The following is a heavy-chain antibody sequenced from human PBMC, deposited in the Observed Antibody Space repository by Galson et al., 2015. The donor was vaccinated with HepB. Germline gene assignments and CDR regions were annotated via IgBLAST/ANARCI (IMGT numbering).Heavy chain of an antibody. CDR3: ARDHWALGF. J-gene: IGHJ4*02. V-gene: IGHV3-7*03. CDR2: IKEDESEK. Sequence: SLRLSCAASGFTFNIYWMTWVRQAPGKGLEWVANIKEDESEKYYVDSVKGRFTISRDNAKNSLYLEMTSLRAEGTAVYFCARDHWALGFWGQGTLVTVSS. CDR1: GFTFNIYW. D-gene: IGHD7-27*01.